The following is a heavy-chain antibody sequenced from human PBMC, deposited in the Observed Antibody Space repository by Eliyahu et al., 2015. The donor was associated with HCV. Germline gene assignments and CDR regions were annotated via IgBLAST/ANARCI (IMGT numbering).Heavy chain of an antibody. Sequence: EVQLVESGGGLVQPGRSLRLXCAASGFIFDXYAMHWVRQAPGKGLEWVSGISWDSGSKDYADSVKGRFTISRDNAKTSLYLQMNSLRPEDTAFYFCAKDTVTTTYDAFDIWGQGTMVTVSS. CDR3: AKDTVTTTYDAFDI. CDR1: GFIFDXYA. CDR2: ISWDSGSK. D-gene: IGHD4-17*01. J-gene: IGHJ3*02. V-gene: IGHV3-9*01.